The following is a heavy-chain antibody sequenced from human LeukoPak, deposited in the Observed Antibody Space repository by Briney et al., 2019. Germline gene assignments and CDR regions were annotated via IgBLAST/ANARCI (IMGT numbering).Heavy chain of an antibody. Sequence: SETLSLTCTVSGGSISSGSYYWSWIRQPAGKGLEWIGRIYTSGSTNYNPSLKSRVTISVDTSKNQFSLKLSSVTAADTAVYYCAREGPNKAARPHYYYMDVWGKGTTVTVSS. J-gene: IGHJ6*03. CDR3: AREGPNKAARPHYYYMDV. CDR2: IYTSGST. CDR1: GGSISSGSYY. V-gene: IGHV4-61*02. D-gene: IGHD6-6*01.